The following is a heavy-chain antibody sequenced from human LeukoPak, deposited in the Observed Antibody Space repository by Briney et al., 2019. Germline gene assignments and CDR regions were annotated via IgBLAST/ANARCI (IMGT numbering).Heavy chain of an antibody. Sequence: GGSLRLSCAGSGFTFSTYWMTWVRQAPGKGLEWVANINQDGSEKYYVASVQGRFTISRDNAKNSLSLQTNSLRAEDTSVYYCARDRGRSARGYYYGMDVWGQGTAVTVSS. D-gene: IGHD2-15*01. CDR3: ARDRGRSARGYYYGMDV. CDR1: GFTFSTYW. J-gene: IGHJ6*02. CDR2: INQDGSEK. V-gene: IGHV3-7*01.